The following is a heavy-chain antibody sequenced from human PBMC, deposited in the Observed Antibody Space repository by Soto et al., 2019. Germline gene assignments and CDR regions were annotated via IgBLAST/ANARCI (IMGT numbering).Heavy chain of an antibody. D-gene: IGHD3-16*02. J-gene: IGHJ4*02. CDR1: GYTFTSYG. Sequence: ASVKVSCKASGYTFTSYGISWVRQAPGQGFEWMGWISAYNGNTNYAQKLQGRVTMTTDTSTSTAYMELRSLRSDDTAVYYCARDGTFGGVILEYYFDYWGQGTLVTVSS. CDR3: ARDGTFGGVILEYYFDY. CDR2: ISAYNGNT. V-gene: IGHV1-18*01.